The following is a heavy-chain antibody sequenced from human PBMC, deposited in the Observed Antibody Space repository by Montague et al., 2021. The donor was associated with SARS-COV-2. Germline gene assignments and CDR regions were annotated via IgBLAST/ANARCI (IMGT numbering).Heavy chain of an antibody. V-gene: IGHV4-59*01. CDR2: IYYRGST. J-gene: IGHJ5*02. CDR3: ARDGLHNWFDP. Sequence: SETLSLTCTVSNGSINSYYWSWVRQPTGKRLEWIGYIYYRGSTNYNPSLESRVTMSIDTSKNQFSLKLRSVTAADTAVYFCARDGLHNWFDPWGQGTLVIVSS. CDR1: NGSINSYY.